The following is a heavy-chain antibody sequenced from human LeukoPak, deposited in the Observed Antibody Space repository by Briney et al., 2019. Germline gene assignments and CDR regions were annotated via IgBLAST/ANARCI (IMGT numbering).Heavy chain of an antibody. Sequence: SETLSLTCTVSGGSISSYYWSWIRQPPGKGLEWIGYIYYSGSTNYNPSLKSRVTISVDTSKNQFSLKPSSVTAADTAVYYCARRAPYSYEWSTLDYWGQGTLVTVSS. CDR1: GGSISSYY. V-gene: IGHV4-59*08. J-gene: IGHJ4*02. D-gene: IGHD5-18*01. CDR2: IYYSGST. CDR3: ARRAPYSYEWSTLDY.